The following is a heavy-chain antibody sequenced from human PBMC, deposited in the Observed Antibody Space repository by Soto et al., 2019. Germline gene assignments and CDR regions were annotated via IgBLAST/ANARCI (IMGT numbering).Heavy chain of an antibody. CDR2: IYSGGST. V-gene: IGHV3-53*04. CDR1: GFTVSSNY. CDR3: ARGRKSPYYYMDV. J-gene: IGHJ6*03. Sequence: HPGGSLRLSCAASGFTVSSNYMSWVRQAPKKGLEWVSVIYSGGSTYYADSVKGRFTISRHNSKNTLYLQMNSLRAEDMAVYYCARGRKSPYYYMDVWGKGTTVTVSS.